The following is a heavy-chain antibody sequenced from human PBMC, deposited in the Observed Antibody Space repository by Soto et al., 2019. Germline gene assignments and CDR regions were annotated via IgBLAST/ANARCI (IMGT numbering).Heavy chain of an antibody. CDR2: ISGSGHST. Sequence: GSLRLSCAASGFTFSRYAMSWVRQAPGKGLEWVASISGSGHSTYYADSVKGRFTISRDPSKNTLYLQMNSLRAEDTAVYYCATTTLTHFDYWGQGAPVTVSS. J-gene: IGHJ4*02. D-gene: IGHD4-4*01. CDR3: ATTTLTHFDY. V-gene: IGHV3-23*01. CDR1: GFTFSRYA.